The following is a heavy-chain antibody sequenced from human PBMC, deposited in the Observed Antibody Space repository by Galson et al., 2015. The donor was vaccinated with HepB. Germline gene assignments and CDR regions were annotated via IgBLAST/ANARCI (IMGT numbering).Heavy chain of an antibody. Sequence: SLRLSCAASGFPFSNAWVNWVRQAPGKGLEWVGRIKTITDGATTDYAAPVRGRFTISRDDSKSTLYLQMNSLKSEDTAVYHCTPDPRSGYNDYWGQGTLVTVSS. J-gene: IGHJ4*02. V-gene: IGHV3-15*07. D-gene: IGHD3-22*01. CDR2: IKTITDGATT. CDR3: TPDPRSGYNDY. CDR1: GFPFSNAW.